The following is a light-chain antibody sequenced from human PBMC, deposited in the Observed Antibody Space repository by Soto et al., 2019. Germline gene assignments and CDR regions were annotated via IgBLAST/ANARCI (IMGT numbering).Light chain of an antibody. Sequence: QSALTQPASVSGSPGQSITISCTGTSSDVGGYNYVSWYQQHPGKAPKLMIYDVSNRPSGVSNRFSGSKSGNTASLTISGLQAEDAADYYCSSYTSSSTFVVFGGVTKVTVL. CDR1: SSDVGGYNY. J-gene: IGLJ2*01. CDR3: SSYTSSSTFVV. CDR2: DVS. V-gene: IGLV2-14*01.